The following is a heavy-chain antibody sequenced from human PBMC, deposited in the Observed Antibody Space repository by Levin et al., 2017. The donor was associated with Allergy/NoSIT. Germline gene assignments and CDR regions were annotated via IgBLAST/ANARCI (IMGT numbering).Heavy chain of an antibody. V-gene: IGHV4-61*01. CDR1: GGSVSSGSYY. Sequence: PSETLSLTCTVSGGSVSSGSYYCSWIRQPPGKGLEWIGYIYYSGSTNYNPSLKSRVTISVDTSKNQFSLKLSSVTAADTAVYYCARAAMVLPSWSAPYYYYYGMDVWGQGTTVTVSS. D-gene: IGHD5-18*01. CDR2: IYYSGST. CDR3: ARAAMVLPSWSAPYYYYYGMDV. J-gene: IGHJ6*02.